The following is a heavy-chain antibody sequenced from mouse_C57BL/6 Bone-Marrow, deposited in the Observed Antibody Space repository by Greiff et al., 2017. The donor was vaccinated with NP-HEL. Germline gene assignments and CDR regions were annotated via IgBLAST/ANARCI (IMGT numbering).Heavy chain of an antibody. CDR3: ATCHWYFDV. CDR2: INPNNGGT. J-gene: IGHJ1*03. Sequence: VQLQQSGPELVKPGASVKISCKASGYTFTDYYMNWVKQSHGKSLEWIGDINPNNGGTSYNQKFKGKATLTVDKSSSTAYMELRSLTSEDSAVYYCATCHWYFDVWGTGTTVTVSS. CDR1: GYTFTDYY. V-gene: IGHV1-26*01.